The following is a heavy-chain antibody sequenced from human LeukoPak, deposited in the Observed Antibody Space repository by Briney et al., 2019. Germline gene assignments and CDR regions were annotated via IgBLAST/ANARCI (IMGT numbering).Heavy chain of an antibody. V-gene: IGHV4-34*01. CDR3: ARAVGATPGYFDY. J-gene: IGHJ4*02. CDR1: GGSFSGYY. CDR2: INNSGST. D-gene: IGHD1-26*01. Sequence: PETLSLTCAVYGGSFSGYYWSWIRQPPGKGRGWIGEINNSGSTNYNPSPKSRVSISVDTYKNQFSLKLRSVSAADTAVYYCARAVGATPGYFDYWGQGTLVTVSS.